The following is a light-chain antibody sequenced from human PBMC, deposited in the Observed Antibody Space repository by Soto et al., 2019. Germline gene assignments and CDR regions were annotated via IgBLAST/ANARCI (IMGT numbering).Light chain of an antibody. J-gene: IGKJ1*01. CDR3: QKYDSAPWT. CDR1: QGIRTY. V-gene: IGKV1-27*01. CDR2: SAS. Sequence: IQMTQSPSSLSASVGDRVTITCRASQGIRTYLAWYQQKPGKVPKLLIFSASTLQSGVPPRFSGSGSGTDFTLTISSLQHEDVATYYCQKYDSAPWTFGQGTKVDIK.